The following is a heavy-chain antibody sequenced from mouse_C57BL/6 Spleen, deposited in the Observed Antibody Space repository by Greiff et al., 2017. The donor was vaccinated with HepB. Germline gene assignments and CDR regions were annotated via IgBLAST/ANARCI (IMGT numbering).Heavy chain of an antibody. CDR1: GYTFTNYW. CDR2: IYPGGGYT. D-gene: IGHD1-1*02. Sequence: QVQLQQSGAELVRPGTSVKMSCKASGYTFTNYWIGWAKQRPGHGLEWIGDIYPGGGYTNYNEKFKGKATLTADKSSSTAYMQVSSLTSEDAAIYYCARGWTRQYFDYWGQGTTLTVSS. V-gene: IGHV1-63*01. J-gene: IGHJ2*01. CDR3: ARGWTRQYFDY.